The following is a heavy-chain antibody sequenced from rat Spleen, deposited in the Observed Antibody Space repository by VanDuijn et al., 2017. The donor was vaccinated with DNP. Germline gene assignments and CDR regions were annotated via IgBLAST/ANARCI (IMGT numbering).Heavy chain of an antibody. CDR1: GFTFSDYN. CDR3: ATHTAGSPLFDD. CDR2: IIYDGSRT. J-gene: IGHJ2*01. Sequence: EVQLVESGGGLVQPGRSLKLSCAASGFTFSDYNMAWVRQAPKKGLEWVATIIYDGSRTYYRDSVKGRFTSSRENAERTLYLQMDSLRSGETATYYCATHTAGSPLFDDWGQGVMVTDSS. V-gene: IGHV5S10*01. D-gene: IGHD1-4*01.